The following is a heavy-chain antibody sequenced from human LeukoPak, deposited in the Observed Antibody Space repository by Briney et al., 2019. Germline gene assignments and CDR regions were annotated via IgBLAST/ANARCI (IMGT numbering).Heavy chain of an antibody. J-gene: IGHJ5*02. CDR1: GDTFKTYA. Sequence: ASVKVSCKASGDTFKTYAITWVRQAPGQGLEWMGWISAYNGNTNYAQKLQGRVTMTTDTSTSTAYMELRSLRSDDTAVYYCARQAYSSGFPNWFDPWGQGTLVTVSS. CDR3: ARQAYSSGFPNWFDP. V-gene: IGHV1-18*01. CDR2: ISAYNGNT. D-gene: IGHD6-19*01.